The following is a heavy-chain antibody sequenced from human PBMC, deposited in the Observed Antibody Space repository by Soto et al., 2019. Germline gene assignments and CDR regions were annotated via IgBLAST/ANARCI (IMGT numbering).Heavy chain of an antibody. CDR2: ISTYSGDP. CDR1: GYSFPSNA. Sequence: ASVKVSYKTSGYSFPSNAITWVQQAPGQGLEWMGWISTYSGDPNYAQKFQGRVTMTTDTSTNTAYMELRNLRSDDTAVYYCARVWGSYQAPSGGAGFDSWGQGTLVTVSS. D-gene: IGHD3-16*02. J-gene: IGHJ5*01. V-gene: IGHV1-18*04. CDR3: ARVWGSYQAPSGGAGFDS.